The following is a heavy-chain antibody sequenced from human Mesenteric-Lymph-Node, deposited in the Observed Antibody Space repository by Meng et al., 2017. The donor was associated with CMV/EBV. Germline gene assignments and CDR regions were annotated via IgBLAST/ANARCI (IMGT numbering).Heavy chain of an antibody. Sequence: ASVKVSCKASGYTFTSYYMHWVRQAPGQGLEWMGIINPSGGSTSYAQKFQGRVTMTRDTSTSTAYMELRSLRSDDTAVYYCARDSEWELFDYWGQGTLVTVSS. J-gene: IGHJ4*02. D-gene: IGHD1-26*01. CDR3: ARDSEWELFDY. V-gene: IGHV1-46*01. CDR2: INPSGGST. CDR1: GYTFTSYY.